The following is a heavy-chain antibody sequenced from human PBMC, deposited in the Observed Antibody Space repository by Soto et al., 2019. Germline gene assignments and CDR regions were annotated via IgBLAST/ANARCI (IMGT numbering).Heavy chain of an antibody. CDR3: AKGAARYFDY. V-gene: IGHV3-30*04. CDR1: GFTFNTYA. CDR2: ITPDGTEQ. J-gene: IGHJ4*02. Sequence: QVQLMESGGGVVQPGRSLRLSCAASGFTFNTYAMHWVRQAPGKGLEWVAVITPDGTEQYYADSVKGRFTISRDISKKMLFLHMNGLRGEDTGTYYCAKGAARYFDYWGRGTLVTVSS.